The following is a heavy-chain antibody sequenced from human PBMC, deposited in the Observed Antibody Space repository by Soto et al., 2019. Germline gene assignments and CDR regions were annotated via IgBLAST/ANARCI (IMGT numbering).Heavy chain of an antibody. CDR1: GGSFSGYY. CDR3: ARVKWLRFLDY. D-gene: IGHD5-12*01. CDR2: INHSGST. V-gene: IGHV4-34*01. J-gene: IGHJ4*02. Sequence: PSEILSLTCAVYGGSFSGYYWSWIRQPPGKGLEWIGEINHSGSTNYNPSLKSRVTISVDTSNNQFSLKLSSVTAADTAVYYCARVKWLRFLDYWGQGTLVTVSS.